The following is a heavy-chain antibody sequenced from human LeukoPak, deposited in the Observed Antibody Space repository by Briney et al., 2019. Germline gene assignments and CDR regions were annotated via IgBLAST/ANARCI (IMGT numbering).Heavy chain of an antibody. D-gene: IGHD5-24*01. CDR2: IRYDGSNK. J-gene: IGHJ4*02. CDR3: AKDGERWLQFSGPLDY. CDR1: GFTFSSYG. V-gene: IGHV3-30*02. Sequence: GGSLRLSCAASGFTFSSYGMHWVRQAPGKGLEWVAFIRYDGSNKYYADSVKGRFTISRDNSKNTLYLQMNSLRAEDTAVYYCAKDGERWLQFSGPLDYWGQGTLVTVSS.